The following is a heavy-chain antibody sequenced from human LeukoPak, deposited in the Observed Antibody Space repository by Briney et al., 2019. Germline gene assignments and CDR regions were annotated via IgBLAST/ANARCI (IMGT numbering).Heavy chain of an antibody. V-gene: IGHV3-23*01. J-gene: IGHJ4*02. CDR2: ISGSGGST. Sequence: GGSLRLPCAASGFTFSSYAMSWVRQAPGKGLEWVSAISGSGGSTYYADSVKGRFTISRDNSKNTLYLQMNSLRAEDTAVYYCAKDGDSSGYYYPIDYWGQGTLVTVSS. D-gene: IGHD3-22*01. CDR3: AKDGDSSGYYYPIDY. CDR1: GFTFSSYA.